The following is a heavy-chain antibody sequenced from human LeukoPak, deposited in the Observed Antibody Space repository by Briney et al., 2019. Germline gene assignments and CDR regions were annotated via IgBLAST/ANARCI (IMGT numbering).Heavy chain of an antibody. CDR2: IYSGGST. CDR3: ARGRRSGWYVYFDY. J-gene: IGHJ4*02. Sequence: QPGGSLRLSCAASGFTVSSNYMSWVRQAPGKGLEWVSVIYSGGSTYYADSVKGRFTISRDNSKNTLYLQMNSLRAEDTAVYYCARGRRSGWYVYFDYWGQGTLVTVSS. CDR1: GFTVSSNY. D-gene: IGHD6-19*01. V-gene: IGHV3-66*02.